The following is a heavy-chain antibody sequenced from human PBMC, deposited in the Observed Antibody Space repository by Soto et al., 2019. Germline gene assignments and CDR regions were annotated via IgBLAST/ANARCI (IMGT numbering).Heavy chain of an antibody. CDR3: AREDGILTGYGGYYYYGMDV. D-gene: IGHD3-9*01. CDR1: GFTFSSYW. CDR2: IKQDGSEK. V-gene: IGHV3-7*03. Sequence: PVGSLRLSCAASGFTFSSYWMSWVRQAPRKGLEWVANIKQDGSEKYYVDSVKGRFTISRDNAKNSLYLQMNSLRAEDTAVYYCAREDGILTGYGGYYYYGMDVWGQGTTVTVSS. J-gene: IGHJ6*02.